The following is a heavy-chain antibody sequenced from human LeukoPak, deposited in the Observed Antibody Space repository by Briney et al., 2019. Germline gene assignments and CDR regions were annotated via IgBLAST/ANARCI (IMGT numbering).Heavy chain of an antibody. CDR3: ARGGYSWCGPQAGFDP. CDR2: MNPNSGNT. D-gene: IGHD1-26*01. V-gene: IGHV1-8*01. Sequence: ASVKVSCKASGYTFTSYDINWVRQATGQGLEWMGWMNPNSGNTGYAQKFQGRVTMTRNTSISTAYMELSSLTSEDTAVYYCARGGYSWCGPQAGFDPWGGGTVVSVSS. CDR1: GYTFTSYD. J-gene: IGHJ5*02.